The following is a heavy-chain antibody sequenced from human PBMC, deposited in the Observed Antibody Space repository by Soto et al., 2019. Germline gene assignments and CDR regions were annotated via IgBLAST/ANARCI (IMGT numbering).Heavy chain of an antibody. CDR3: ARAAYDFWSGPPYYYYYMDV. V-gene: IGHV4-34*01. D-gene: IGHD3-3*01. J-gene: IGHJ6*03. Sequence: SETLSLTCAVYGGSFSGYYWSWIRQPPGKGLEWIGEINHSGSTNYNPSLKSRVTISVDTSKNQFSLKLSSVTAADTAVYYCARAAYDFWSGPPYYYYYMDVWGKGTTVTVSS. CDR2: INHSGST. CDR1: GGSFSGYY.